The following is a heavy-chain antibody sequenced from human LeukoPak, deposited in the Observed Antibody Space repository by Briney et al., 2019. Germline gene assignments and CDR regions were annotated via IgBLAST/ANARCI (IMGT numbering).Heavy chain of an antibody. Sequence: GGSLRLSCAASGFTFSSYGMHWVRQAPGKGLEWVAFIRHGGSNKYYADSVKGRFTISRDNSKNTLYLQMNSLRAEDTAVYYCAKDQAYDFWSGYPYYFHYWGQGTLVTVSS. CDR2: IRHGGSNK. V-gene: IGHV3-30*02. CDR1: GFTFSSYG. J-gene: IGHJ4*02. D-gene: IGHD3-3*01. CDR3: AKDQAYDFWSGYPYYFHY.